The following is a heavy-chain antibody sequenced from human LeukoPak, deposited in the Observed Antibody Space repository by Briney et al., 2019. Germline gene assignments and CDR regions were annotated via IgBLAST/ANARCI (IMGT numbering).Heavy chain of an antibody. CDR2: ISSDSNTI. CDR1: GFTFSDYY. V-gene: IGHV3-11*04. CDR3: ANTEYQRLGTDY. J-gene: IGHJ4*02. Sequence: GGSVRLSCAASGFTFSDYYMSWLRQAPGKGLEWVSYISSDSNTIYYADSVKGRFTISRDNAKNSLYLQMNSLRTEDTAVYYCANTEYQRLGTDYWGQGTLVTVYS. D-gene: IGHD2-2*01.